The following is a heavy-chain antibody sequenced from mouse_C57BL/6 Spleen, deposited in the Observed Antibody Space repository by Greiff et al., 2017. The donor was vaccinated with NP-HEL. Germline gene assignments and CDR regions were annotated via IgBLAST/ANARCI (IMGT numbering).Heavy chain of an antibody. Sequence: VQLQQSGPGLVQPSQSLSITCTVSGFSLTSYGVHWVRQSPGKGLEWLGVVWSGGSTDYNAAFISSLSISKDNSTSQVFFKMNSLQADDTAIYYWARKEDGYAWFAYWGQGTLVTVSA. V-gene: IGHV2-2*01. D-gene: IGHD2-2*01. CDR3: ARKEDGYAWFAY. CDR1: GFSLTSYG. J-gene: IGHJ3*01. CDR2: VWSGGST.